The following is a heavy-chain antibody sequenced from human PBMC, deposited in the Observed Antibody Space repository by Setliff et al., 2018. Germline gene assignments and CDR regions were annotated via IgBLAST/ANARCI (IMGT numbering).Heavy chain of an antibody. Sequence: PGESLRLSCTASGFTFSTYAIHWVRQGPGKGLEWVAIVSYDGRNKYYADSVKGRFTISRDNSKNTVSLQMNSLRPEDTAVYYCARDGPLYDNFWNAPGYMDVWGKGTTVT. D-gene: IGHD3-3*01. CDR3: ARDGPLYDNFWNAPGYMDV. CDR2: VSYDGRNK. V-gene: IGHV3-30*01. J-gene: IGHJ6*03. CDR1: GFTFSTYA.